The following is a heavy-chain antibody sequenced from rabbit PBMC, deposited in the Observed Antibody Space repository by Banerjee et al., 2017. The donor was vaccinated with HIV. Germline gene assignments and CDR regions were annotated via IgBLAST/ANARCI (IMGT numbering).Heavy chain of an antibody. V-gene: IGHV1S45*01. CDR3: ARWLPFNSGDYYAASFNL. D-gene: IGHD1-1*01. Sequence: QEQLVESGGGLVQPAGSLTLTCTASGFSFSASYDMCWVRQAPGKGLELIACIYTSSGTTWYASWAKGRFTISKTSSTTVTLQMTSLTAADTATYFCARWLPFNSGDYYAASFNLWGPGTLVTVS. J-gene: IGHJ4*01. CDR2: IYTSSGTT. CDR1: GFSFSASYD.